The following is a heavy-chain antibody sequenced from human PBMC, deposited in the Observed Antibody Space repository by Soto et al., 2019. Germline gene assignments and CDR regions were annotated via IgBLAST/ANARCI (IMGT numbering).Heavy chain of an antibody. D-gene: IGHD3-16*02. J-gene: IGHJ4*02. V-gene: IGHV3-23*01. CDR2: IYGSAGRV. Sequence: EVQLLESGGDLVRPGGSLRLSCTASGFTFPRFTMTWVRQAPGKGLEGVSSIYGSAGRVFYADSVKGRFSISRDNSRDTVYLQMNSLRVEDTAVYYCAKDREPDDRWDIDFWGQGTRVTVSS. CDR1: GFTFPRFT. CDR3: AKDREPDDRWDIDF.